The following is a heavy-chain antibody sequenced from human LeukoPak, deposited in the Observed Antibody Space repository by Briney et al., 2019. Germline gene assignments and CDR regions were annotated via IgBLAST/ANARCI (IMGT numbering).Heavy chain of an antibody. Sequence: GGSLRLSCAASGFTFSSYGMHWVRQAPGKGLEWVAFIRYDGSNKYYADSVKGRFTISRDNSKNTLYLQMNSLRAEDTAVYYCATNRDIVVVPAAMGALDYWGQGTLVTVSS. CDR1: GFTFSSYG. D-gene: IGHD2-2*01. V-gene: IGHV3-30*02. CDR2: IRYDGSNK. J-gene: IGHJ4*02. CDR3: ATNRDIVVVPAAMGALDY.